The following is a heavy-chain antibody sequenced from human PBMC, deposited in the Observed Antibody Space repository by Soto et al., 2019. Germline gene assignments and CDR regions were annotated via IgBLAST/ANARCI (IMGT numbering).Heavy chain of an antibody. V-gene: IGHV1-46*01. D-gene: IGHD6-19*01. CDR3: ASLSGWYVRDY. J-gene: IGHJ4*02. CDR1: GYTFTSYY. Sequence: ASVKVSCKASGYTFTSYYMHWVRQAPGQGLEWMGINNPSGGSTSYAQKFQGRVTMTRDTSTSTVYMELSSLRSEDTAVYYCASLSGWYVRDYWGQGTLVTVSS. CDR2: NNPSGGST.